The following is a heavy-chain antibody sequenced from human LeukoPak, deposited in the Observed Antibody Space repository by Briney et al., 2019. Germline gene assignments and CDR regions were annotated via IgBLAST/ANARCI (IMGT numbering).Heavy chain of an antibody. J-gene: IGHJ4*02. V-gene: IGHV4-34*01. CDR2: INHSVST. D-gene: IGHD1-26*01. CDR1: GGSFSGYY. CDR3: ARRVRWELSFDY. Sequence: SETLSLTCAVYGGSFSGYYWSWIRQPPGKGLEWIGEINHSVSTNYNPSLKSRVTISVDTSKNQFSLKLSSVTAADTAVYYCARRVRWELSFDYWGQGTLVTVSS.